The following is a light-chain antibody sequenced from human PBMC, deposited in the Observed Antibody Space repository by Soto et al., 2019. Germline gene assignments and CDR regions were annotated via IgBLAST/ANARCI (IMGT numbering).Light chain of an antibody. J-gene: IGKJ4*02. Sequence: EIVLTQSPASLSLSPGQRATLSCRASQNIGSDLAWYQQRPGQVPRLLIYDASTRATGIPARFSGSGSGTDFTLTISSLESEDFAVYYCQQRSNWPPFGGGTKVEI. CDR3: QQRSNWPP. V-gene: IGKV3-11*01. CDR2: DAS. CDR1: QNIGSD.